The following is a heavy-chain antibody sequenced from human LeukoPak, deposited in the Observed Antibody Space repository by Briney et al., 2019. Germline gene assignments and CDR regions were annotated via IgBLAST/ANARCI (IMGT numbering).Heavy chain of an antibody. Sequence: GGSLRLSCAASGFTFSSYGMHWVRQAPGKGLEWVAFIRYDGSNKYYADSVKGRFTISRDNSKNTLYLQMNSLRAEDTAVYYCARDSTSYSYGFAYFDYWGQGTLVTVSS. J-gene: IGHJ4*02. CDR1: GFTFSSYG. D-gene: IGHD5-18*01. CDR2: IRYDGSNK. CDR3: ARDSTSYSYGFAYFDY. V-gene: IGHV3-30*02.